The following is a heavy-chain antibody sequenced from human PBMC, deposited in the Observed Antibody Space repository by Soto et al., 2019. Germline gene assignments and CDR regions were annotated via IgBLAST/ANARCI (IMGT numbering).Heavy chain of an antibody. Sequence: GSLRLSCAASGFMFSRSGMTWARQAPGMRLESVAGIGGSGRNTYYADSVKGRFTISRDNSKNTLYLHLNSLRVEDTAIYYCARIPHRYDALTGPGYWGQGALVTVSS. J-gene: IGHJ4*02. V-gene: IGHV3-23*01. CDR1: GFMFSRSG. D-gene: IGHD3-9*01. CDR2: IGGSGRNT. CDR3: ARIPHRYDALTGPGY.